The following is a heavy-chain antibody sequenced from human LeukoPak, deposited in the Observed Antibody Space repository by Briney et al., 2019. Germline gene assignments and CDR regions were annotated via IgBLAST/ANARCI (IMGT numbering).Heavy chain of an antibody. J-gene: IGHJ1*01. V-gene: IGHV4-34*01. D-gene: IGHD6-19*01. Sequence: SETLSLTCAVYGGSFSGYYWSWIRQPPGKGLEWIGEINHSGSTNYNPSLKSRVTISVDTSKNQFSLKLSSVTAADTGVYYCARGPYSSGWYPVGYFQHWGQGTLVTVSS. CDR1: GGSFSGYY. CDR2: INHSGST. CDR3: ARGPYSSGWYPVGYFQH.